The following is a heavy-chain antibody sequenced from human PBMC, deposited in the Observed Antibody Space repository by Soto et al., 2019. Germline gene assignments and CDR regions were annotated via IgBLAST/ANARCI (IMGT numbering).Heavy chain of an antibody. D-gene: IGHD3-9*01. CDR3: ARSVPPYDTLTGQYSRGGPFDY. J-gene: IGHJ4*02. V-gene: IGHV4-39*01. CDR1: GDSMSSNNYY. CDR2: TYYSGST. Sequence: QLQLQESGPGLVKPSETLSLTCTVSGDSMSSNNYYWGWIRQPPGKGLEWIGGTYYSGSTYYNPSLKSRVTVSVDTSKSQFSLKLSSVTAADTAVYYCARSVPPYDTLTGQYSRGGPFDYWGQGTLVTVSS.